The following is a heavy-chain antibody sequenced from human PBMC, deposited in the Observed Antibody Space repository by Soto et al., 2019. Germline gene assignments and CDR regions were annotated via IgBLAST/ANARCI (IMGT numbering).Heavy chain of an antibody. CDR2: INWNSARI. J-gene: IGHJ5*02. CDR1: GFTFDDYA. CDR3: AKGPYSTSGGGWFDP. Sequence: EVQLVESGGGLVQPGRSLRLSCAASGFTFDDYAMYWVRQVPGKGLEWVSSINWNSARIGYADSVKDRFTISRDNAKNSLYLQMTSLRAEDTAFYYCAKGPYSTSGGGWFDPWGRGTLVTVSS. D-gene: IGHD6-6*01. V-gene: IGHV3-9*01.